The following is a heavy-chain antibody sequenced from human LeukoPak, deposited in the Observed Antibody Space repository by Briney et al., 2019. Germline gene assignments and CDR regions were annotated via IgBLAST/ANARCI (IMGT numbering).Heavy chain of an antibody. J-gene: IGHJ3*02. Sequence: SETLSLTCSVSGGSISSSHYYWGWIRQPPGKGLEWIGSLDYSGNTYYNPSLKSRFTISVDTSKIQLSLKLSSVTAADTAVYHCARHERISSGGAFDIWGQGTMVTVSS. CDR1: GGSISSSHYY. V-gene: IGHV4-39*01. CDR3: ARHERISSGGAFDI. CDR2: LDYSGNT. D-gene: IGHD6-19*01.